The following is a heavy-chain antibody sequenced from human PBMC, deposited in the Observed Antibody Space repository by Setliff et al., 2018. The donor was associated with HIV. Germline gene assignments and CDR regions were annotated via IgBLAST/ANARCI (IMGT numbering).Heavy chain of an antibody. Sequence: SETLSLTCTVSGGSMNSGGYYWTWIRQHPGKGLEWIGYIYASGSPDYNPSLESRVTISSDTSKNQFSLKLKSVTGADTAVYYCARVFHSLPTGLNDPFDMWGQGTLVT. CDR1: GGSMNSGGYY. CDR2: IYASGSP. D-gene: IGHD4-17*01. V-gene: IGHV4-31*03. J-gene: IGHJ3*02. CDR3: ARVFHSLPTGLNDPFDM.